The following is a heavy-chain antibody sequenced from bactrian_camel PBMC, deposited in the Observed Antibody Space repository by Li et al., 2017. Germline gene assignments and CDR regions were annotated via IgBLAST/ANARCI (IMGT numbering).Heavy chain of an antibody. CDR3: AVGHGYYCGTLREDPFLK. CDR2: IYTRSGET. Sequence: HVQLVESGGGSVQAGGSLRLACVHSNHIYATHCIGWFRQSPGQEREGVASIYTRSGETSYADSVKGRFTISQDRVKNTVYLQLNNLTSDDEGVYVCAVGHGYYCGTLREDPFLKWGQGTQVTVS. V-gene: IGHV3S54*01. J-gene: IGHJ4*01. CDR1: NHIYATHC. D-gene: IGHD3*01.